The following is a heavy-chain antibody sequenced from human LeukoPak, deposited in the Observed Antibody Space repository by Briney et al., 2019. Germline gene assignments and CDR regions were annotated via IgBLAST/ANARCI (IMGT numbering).Heavy chain of an antibody. J-gene: IGHJ5*02. D-gene: IGHD6-19*01. CDR1: GYSFTSYW. V-gene: IGHV5-51*01. CDR3: ARRRRSSENWFDP. CDR2: IYPGDSDT. Sequence: GESLKISCKGSGYSFTSYWTGWVRQMPGKGLEWMGIIYPGDSDTRYGPSFQGQVTISADKSISTAYLQWSSLKASDTAMYYCARRRRSSENWFDPWGQGTLVTVSS.